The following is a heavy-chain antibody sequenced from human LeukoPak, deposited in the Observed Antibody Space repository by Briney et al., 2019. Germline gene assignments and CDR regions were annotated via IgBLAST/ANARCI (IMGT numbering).Heavy chain of an antibody. CDR3: ARGRSSGCGFDP. D-gene: IGHD6-19*01. V-gene: IGHV1-8*01. CDR2: MNPNSGNT. CDR1: GYTFTSYD. Sequence: ASVKVSCKASGYTFTSYDINWVRQATGQGLEWMGWMNPNSGNTGYAQKFQGRATMTRNTSISTAYMELSSLRSEDTAVYYCARGRSSGCGFDPWGQGTLVTVSS. J-gene: IGHJ5*02.